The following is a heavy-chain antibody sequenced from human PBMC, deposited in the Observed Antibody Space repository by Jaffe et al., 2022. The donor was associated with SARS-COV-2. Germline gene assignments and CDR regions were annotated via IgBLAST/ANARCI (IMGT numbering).Heavy chain of an antibody. CDR1: GFTVSGNH. D-gene: IGHD6-13*01. CDR2: IHGGGGA. Sequence: EVQLVESGGGLIQPGGSLRLSCAASGFTVSGNHLTWVWVRQAPGKGLEWVSVIHGGGGADHADSVQGRFTISRDNSKNTLYLQMNSLRVEDTAVYYCARETRSQLAEIGVGYHYYGMDLWGQGTTVTVSS. CDR3: ARETRSQLAEIGVGYHYYGMDL. J-gene: IGHJ6*02. V-gene: IGHV3-53*01.